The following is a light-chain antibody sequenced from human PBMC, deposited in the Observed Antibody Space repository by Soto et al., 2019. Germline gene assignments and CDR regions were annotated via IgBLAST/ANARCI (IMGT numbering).Light chain of an antibody. CDR1: TRDIAGYNY. Sequence: QSALTQPASVSGSLGQSITISCTGTTRDIAGYNYISWYQRLPGKAPKLMIYQVTIRPSGMSNRFSGAKSGNTASLTISGLQAEDEADYYCTSCSSSTSLYVFGTGTKVTVL. CDR2: QVT. V-gene: IGLV2-14*01. J-gene: IGLJ1*01. CDR3: TSCSSSTSLYV.